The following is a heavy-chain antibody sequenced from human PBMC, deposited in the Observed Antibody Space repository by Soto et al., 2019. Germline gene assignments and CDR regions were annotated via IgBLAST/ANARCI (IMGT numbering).Heavy chain of an antibody. CDR3: VKGNQLLRYYFEF. Sequence: WGSLRLSCSVSGFTFSKYAMHWVRQAPGKGLEYVSGITSDGDSTWHADSVKDRFTISRDNSKNTLFLQMSSLRVEDTAIYFCVKGNQLLRYYFEFWGPGTLVTVSS. CDR2: ITSDGDST. CDR1: GFTFSKYA. J-gene: IGHJ4*01. D-gene: IGHD2-15*01. V-gene: IGHV3-64D*06.